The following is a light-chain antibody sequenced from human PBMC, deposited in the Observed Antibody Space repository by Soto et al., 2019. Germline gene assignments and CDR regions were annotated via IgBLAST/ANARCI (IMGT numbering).Light chain of an antibody. V-gene: IGKV2-28*01. CDR2: LGS. CDR3: KQALQTPRM. CDR1: QSLLHSNGYNY. Sequence: DIVMTQSPLSLPVTPGEPASISCRSSQSLLHSNGYNYLDWYLQKPGQSPQLLIYLGSNRASGGPDRLSGSGSGTDFTLKISRVEAEDVGVYYCKQALQTPRMVVQGTKVEI. J-gene: IGKJ1*01.